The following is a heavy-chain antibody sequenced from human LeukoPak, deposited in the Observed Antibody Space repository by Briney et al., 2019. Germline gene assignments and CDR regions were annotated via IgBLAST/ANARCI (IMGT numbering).Heavy chain of an antibody. CDR1: GLTVSSNY. V-gene: IGHV3-53*01. J-gene: IGHJ4*02. CDR2: IYSGGST. Sequence: GGSLRLSCAASGLTVSSNYMSWVRQAPGKGLVWVSVIYSGGSTYYADSVKGRFTIYRDNSKNTLYLQMNSQRDEDTAAYYCAREPSSGTATGFDYWGQGNLVTVSS. CDR3: AREPSSGTATGFDY. D-gene: IGHD6-19*01.